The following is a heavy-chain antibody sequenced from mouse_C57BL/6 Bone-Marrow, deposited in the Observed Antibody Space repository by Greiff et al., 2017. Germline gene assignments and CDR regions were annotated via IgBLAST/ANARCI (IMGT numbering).Heavy chain of an antibody. CDR1: GYTFTSYW. CDR2: IHPNSGNT. V-gene: IGHV1-64*01. CDR3: ARRNYYGSSAFAY. D-gene: IGHD1-1*01. Sequence: QVQLQQPGAELVKPGASVKLSCKASGYTFTSYWMHWVKQRPGQGLEWIGMIHPNSGNTYYNEKFKGKATLTADKSSSTAYMELRSLTSEDSAVYFCARRNYYGSSAFAYWGQGTLVTVSA. J-gene: IGHJ3*01.